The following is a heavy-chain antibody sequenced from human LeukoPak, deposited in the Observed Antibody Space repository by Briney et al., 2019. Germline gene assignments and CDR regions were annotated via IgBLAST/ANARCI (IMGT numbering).Heavy chain of an antibody. CDR2: INPSGGST. CDR3: ARDSTGRTSSYGDYGDYFDY. Sequence: ASVKVSCKASGYTFTSYYMHWVRQAPGQGLEWMGIINPSGGSTSYAQKFQGRVTMTRDTSTSTVYMELSSLRSEDTAVYYCARDSTGRTSSYGDYGDYFDYWGQGTLVTVSS. J-gene: IGHJ4*02. V-gene: IGHV1-46*01. D-gene: IGHD4-17*01. CDR1: GYTFTSYY.